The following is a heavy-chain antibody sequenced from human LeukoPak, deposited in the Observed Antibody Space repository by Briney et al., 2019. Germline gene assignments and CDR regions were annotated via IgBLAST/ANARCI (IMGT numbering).Heavy chain of an antibody. CDR2: IYSSGST. V-gene: IGHV4-59*08. J-gene: IGHJ4*02. Sequence: GSLRLSCAASGFTVSSNYMSWVRQAPGKGLEWIGYIYSSGSTTYNPSLRSRVTISVDTSKNQFSLRLTSVTAADTAVYYCARRAVAESYFDYWGQGTLVTDSS. CDR3: ARRAVAESYFDY. D-gene: IGHD6-19*01. CDR1: GFTVSSNY.